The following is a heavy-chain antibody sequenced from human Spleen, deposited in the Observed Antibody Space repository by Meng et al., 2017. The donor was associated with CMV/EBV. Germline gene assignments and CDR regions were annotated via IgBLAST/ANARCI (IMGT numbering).Heavy chain of an antibody. D-gene: IGHD1-1*01. J-gene: IGHJ4*02. V-gene: IGHV4-30-4*01. CDR2: TYYSGST. Sequence: QVQLQQWGAGRVKPSQTLSCTCTVSGGSIRSGDYYWSWIRQPPGKGLEWIGYTYYSGSTYYNPSLKSRVIISGDTSKNQFSLKLSSVTAADTAVYYCARAFNRPFVRTINYNKGQIDYWGQGTLVTVSS. CDR1: GGSIRSGDYY. CDR3: ARAFNRPFVRTINYNKGQIDY.